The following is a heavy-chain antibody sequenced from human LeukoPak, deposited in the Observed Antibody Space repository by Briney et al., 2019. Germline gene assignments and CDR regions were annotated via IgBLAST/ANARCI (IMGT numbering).Heavy chain of an antibody. V-gene: IGHV4-61*02. CDR3: ARAGYTISYYSLDY. Sequence: SETLSLTCAVSGGSINDNTYYWSWIRQPAGKGLEWIGRIYTTGTTSYNPSLKSRVTISVDTSKNQFYLKLTSVTAADTAMYYCARAGYTISYYSLDYWGQGSLVTVSS. D-gene: IGHD1-26*01. CDR1: GGSINDNTYY. J-gene: IGHJ4*02. CDR2: IYTTGTT.